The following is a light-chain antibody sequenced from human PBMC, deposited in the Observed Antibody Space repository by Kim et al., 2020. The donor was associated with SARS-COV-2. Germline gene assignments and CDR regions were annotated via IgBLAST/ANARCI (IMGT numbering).Light chain of an antibody. CDR1: NLEDKY. J-gene: IGLJ3*02. CDR2: QNY. CDR3: QAWDFNRV. V-gene: IGLV3-1*01. Sequence: VSVSQGQTATVTCSGDNLEDKYICWYQQKSGQSPVLVIYQNYKRPSGIPERFSGSNSGNTATLTISGTQAMDEADYYCQAWDFNRVFGRGTQLTVL.